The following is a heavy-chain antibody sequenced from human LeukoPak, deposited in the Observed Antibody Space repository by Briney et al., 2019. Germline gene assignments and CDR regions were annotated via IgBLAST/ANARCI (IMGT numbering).Heavy chain of an antibody. CDR1: GFTLSSYW. J-gene: IGHJ4*02. D-gene: IGHD5-24*01. CDR3: VRDGMVTIPFDY. V-gene: IGHV3-74*01. Sequence: GGSLRLPCAASGFTLSSYWMHWVRHVPGKGLVWVSRIDFDGTSTLYTDSVKGRFTISRDNAKNMLYLQMNSLRAEDTAVYYCVRDGMVTIPFDYWGQGTLVTVSS. CDR2: IDFDGTST.